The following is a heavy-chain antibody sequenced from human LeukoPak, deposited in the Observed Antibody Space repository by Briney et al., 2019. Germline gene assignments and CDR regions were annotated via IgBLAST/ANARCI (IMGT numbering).Heavy chain of an antibody. CDR1: GGSISSSSYY. CDR3: ARGHRGSTVTYYFDY. D-gene: IGHD4-17*01. Sequence: PSETLSLTCTVSGGSISSSSYYWGWIRQPPGKGLEWIGSIYYSGSTYYNPSLKSRVTISVDTSKNQFSLKLSSVTAADTAVYYCARGHRGSTVTYYFDYWGQGTLVTVSS. J-gene: IGHJ4*02. V-gene: IGHV4-39*07. CDR2: IYYSGST.